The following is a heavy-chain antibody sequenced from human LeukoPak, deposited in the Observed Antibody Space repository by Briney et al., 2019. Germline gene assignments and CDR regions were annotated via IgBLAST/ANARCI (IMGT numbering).Heavy chain of an antibody. CDR3: VREAPFGAFDI. V-gene: IGHV1-3*02. Sequence: GASVTVSCKASGYTFATYAMHWVRQAPGQRLEWMGWSNAGNGNTKYSQEFQGRVTITRDTSASTAYMELSSLRSEDMAVYYCVREAPFGAFDIWGQGTMVTVSS. CDR1: GYTFATYA. CDR2: SNAGNGNT. J-gene: IGHJ3*02. D-gene: IGHD2/OR15-2a*01.